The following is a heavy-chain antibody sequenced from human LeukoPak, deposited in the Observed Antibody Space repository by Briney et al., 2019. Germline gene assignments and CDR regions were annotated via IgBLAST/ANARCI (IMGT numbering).Heavy chain of an antibody. J-gene: IGHJ4*02. CDR3: ARVFGYQLLHNDY. CDR1: GYTFTGYY. Sequence: ASVKVSCKASGYTFTGYYMHWVQQAPGQGLEWMGWINPNSGGTNYAQKFQGRVTMTRDTSISTAYMELSRLRSDDTAVYYCARVFGYQLLHNDYWGQGTLVTVSS. V-gene: IGHV1-2*02. D-gene: IGHD2-2*01. CDR2: INPNSGGT.